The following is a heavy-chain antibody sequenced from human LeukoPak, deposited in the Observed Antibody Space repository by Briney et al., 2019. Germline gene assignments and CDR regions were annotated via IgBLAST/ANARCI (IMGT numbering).Heavy chain of an antibody. CDR2: IIPIFGTA. D-gene: IGHD2-2*01. CDR3: ASSSCSSTSCPPGWFDP. V-gene: IGHV1-69*05. Sequence: SVKVSCTASGFSFTRSGISWVRQAPGQGLEWMGGIIPIFGTANYAQKFQGRVTITTDESTSTAYMELSSLRSEDTAVYYCASSSCSSTSCPPGWFDPWGQGTLVAVSS. CDR1: GFSFTRSG. J-gene: IGHJ5*02.